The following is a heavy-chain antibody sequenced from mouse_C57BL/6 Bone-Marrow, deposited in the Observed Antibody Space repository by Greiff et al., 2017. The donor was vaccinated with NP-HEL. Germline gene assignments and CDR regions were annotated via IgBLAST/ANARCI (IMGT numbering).Heavy chain of an antibody. D-gene: IGHD2-5*01. Sequence: VQLQQPGAELVKPGASVKLSCKASGYTFTSYWMHWVKQRPGQGLEWIGMIHPNSGSTNYTEKFKSKATLTVAKSSSTAYMQLSSLTSEDSAVYYCARRSNQAGFAYWGQGTLVTVSA. V-gene: IGHV1-64*01. CDR3: ARRSNQAGFAY. CDR1: GYTFTSYW. CDR2: IHPNSGST. J-gene: IGHJ3*01.